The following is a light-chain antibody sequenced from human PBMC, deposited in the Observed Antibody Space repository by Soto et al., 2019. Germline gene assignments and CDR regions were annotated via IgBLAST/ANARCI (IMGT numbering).Light chain of an antibody. CDR2: EVS. V-gene: IGLV2-14*01. CDR3: SSYTTSSTWV. Sequence: QSVLTEPASVSLSPGQSITISCTGTSSDVGAYNFVSWYQQHPGKAPKLMIFEVSNRPSGVSNRFSGSKSGNTASLTISGLQAEDEADYYCSSYTTSSTWVFGGGTKVTVL. J-gene: IGLJ3*02. CDR1: SSDVGAYNF.